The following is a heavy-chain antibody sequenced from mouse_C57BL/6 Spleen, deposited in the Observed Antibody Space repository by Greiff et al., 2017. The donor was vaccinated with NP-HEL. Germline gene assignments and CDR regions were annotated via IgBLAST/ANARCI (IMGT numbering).Heavy chain of an antibody. V-gene: IGHV1-50*01. J-gene: IGHJ1*03. D-gene: IGHD2-3*01. Sequence: VQLQQPGAELVKPGASVKLSCKASGYTFTSYWMQWVKQRPGQGLEWIGEIDPSDSYTNYNQKFKGKATLTVDTSSSTAYMQLSSLTSEDSAVYYCALYDGDVWGTGTTVTVSS. CDR2: IDPSDSYT. CDR3: ALYDGDV. CDR1: GYTFTSYW.